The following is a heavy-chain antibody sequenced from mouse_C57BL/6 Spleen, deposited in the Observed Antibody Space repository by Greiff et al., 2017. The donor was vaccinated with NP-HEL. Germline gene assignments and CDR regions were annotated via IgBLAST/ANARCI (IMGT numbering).Heavy chain of an antibody. J-gene: IGHJ2*01. CDR3: AVYYHGGCDY. Sequence: DVQLQESGPGLVKPSQSLSLTCSVTGYSITSGYYWNWIRQFPGNKREWMGYISYDGSNNYNPTLKNRISITRETSKNQFFLKLNSVTTEDTATYYCAVYYHGGCDYWGQGTTLTVSS. CDR2: ISYDGSN. D-gene: IGHD1-1*01. CDR1: GYSITSGYY. V-gene: IGHV3-6*01.